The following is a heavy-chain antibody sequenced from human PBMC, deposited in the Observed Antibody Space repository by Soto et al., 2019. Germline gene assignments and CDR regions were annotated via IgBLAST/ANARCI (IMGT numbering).Heavy chain of an antibody. CDR2: IYYSGST. Sequence: SSETLSLTCTVSGGSICSYYWSWIRQPPGKGLEWIGYIYYSGSTNYNPSLKSRVTISVDTSKNQFSLKLSSVTAADTAVYYCARDLYDILTGHYYGMDVWGQGPTVTVSS. CDR3: ARDLYDILTGHYYGMDV. V-gene: IGHV4-59*01. J-gene: IGHJ6*02. D-gene: IGHD3-9*01. CDR1: GGSICSYY.